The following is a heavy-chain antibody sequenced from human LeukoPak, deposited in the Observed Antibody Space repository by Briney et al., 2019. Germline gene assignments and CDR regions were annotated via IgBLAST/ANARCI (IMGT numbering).Heavy chain of an antibody. CDR2: ISSSSSYI. CDR1: GFTFSSYS. D-gene: IGHD3-16*01. Sequence: GGSLRLSCAASGFTFSSYSMNWVRQAPGKGLEWVTSISSSSSYIHYADSVKGRLTISRDNANTSLYLQMNGLRAEDTSVYYCARVPLGYYFDYRGQGTLVTVSS. V-gene: IGHV3-21*01. J-gene: IGHJ4*02. CDR3: ARVPLGYYFDY.